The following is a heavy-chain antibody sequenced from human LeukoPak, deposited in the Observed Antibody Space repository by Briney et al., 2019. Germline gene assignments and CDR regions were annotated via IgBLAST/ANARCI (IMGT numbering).Heavy chain of an antibody. D-gene: IGHD6-13*01. CDR1: GYTLTELS. Sequence: ASVKVSCKVSGYTLTELSMHWVRQAPGKGLEWMGGFDPEDGETICAQKFQGRVTMTEDTSTDTAYMELSSLRSEDTAVYYCASSPGYSSRVWFDPWGQGTLVTVSS. CDR2: FDPEDGET. J-gene: IGHJ5*02. CDR3: ASSPGYSSRVWFDP. V-gene: IGHV1-24*01.